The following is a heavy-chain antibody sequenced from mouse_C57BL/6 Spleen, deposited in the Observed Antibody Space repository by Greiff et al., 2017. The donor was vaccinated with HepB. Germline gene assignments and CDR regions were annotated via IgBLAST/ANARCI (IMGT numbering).Heavy chain of an antibody. CDR1: GYAFTNYL. Sequence: QVQLKQSGAELVRPGTSVKVSCKASGYAFTNYLIEWVKQRPGQGLEWIGVINPGSGGTNYNEKFKGKATLTADKSSSTAYMQLSSLTSEDSAVYFCARESDYDGTFAYWGQGTLVTVSA. CDR2: INPGSGGT. D-gene: IGHD2-4*01. V-gene: IGHV1-54*01. J-gene: IGHJ3*01. CDR3: ARESDYDGTFAY.